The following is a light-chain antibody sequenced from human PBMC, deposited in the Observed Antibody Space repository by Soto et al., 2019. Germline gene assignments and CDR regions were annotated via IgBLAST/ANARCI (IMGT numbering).Light chain of an antibody. J-gene: IGKJ2*01. V-gene: IGKV1D-16*01. Sequence: DIQMTQSPSSLSASVGDRVTITCRASRDISRWLAWYQQRPGTAPKSLIHSASTLQSGVPSRFSGSGPGTEFTLTISSLQPEDFATYYCQQCNSFPYTFGQGTRLEIK. CDR3: QQCNSFPYT. CDR2: SAS. CDR1: RDISRW.